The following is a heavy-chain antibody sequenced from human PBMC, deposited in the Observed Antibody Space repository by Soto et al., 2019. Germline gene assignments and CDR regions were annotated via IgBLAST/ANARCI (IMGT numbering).Heavy chain of an antibody. CDR3: ARDTDRITYNWFDP. D-gene: IGHD1-20*01. V-gene: IGHV4-34*01. CDR1: GGSFSGHY. J-gene: IGHJ5*02. CDR2: INHSGST. Sequence: PSETLSLTCAVYGGSFSGHYWSWIRQPPGEGLEWIGEINHSGSTNSNPSLKSRVTISVDTSKNQFSLKLSSVTAADTAVYYCARDTDRITYNWFDPWGQGTLVT.